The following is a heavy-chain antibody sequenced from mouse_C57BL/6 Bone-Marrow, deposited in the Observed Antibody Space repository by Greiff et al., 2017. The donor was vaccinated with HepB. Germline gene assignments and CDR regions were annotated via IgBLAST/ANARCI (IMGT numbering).Heavy chain of an antibody. CDR1: GYTFTSYG. J-gene: IGHJ2*01. CDR2: IYPRSGNT. V-gene: IGHV1-81*01. D-gene: IGHD1-1*01. Sequence: QVQLKESGAELARPVASVKLSCKASGYTFTSYGISWVKQRTGQGLEWIGEIYPRSGNTYYNEKFKGKATLTADKSSSTAYMELRSLTSEDSAVYFCARDDYYGSRTYFDYWGQGTTLTVSS. CDR3: ARDDYYGSRTYFDY.